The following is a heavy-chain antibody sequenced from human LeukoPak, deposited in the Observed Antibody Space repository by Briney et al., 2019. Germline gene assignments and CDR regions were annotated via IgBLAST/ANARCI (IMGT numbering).Heavy chain of an antibody. CDR2: ISYDGSNK. J-gene: IGHJ4*02. D-gene: IGHD1-26*01. CDR3: AREGGSYFDY. Sequence: GRSLRLSCAASGFTFSSYAMHWVRQAPGKGLEWVAVISYDGSNKYYADSVKGRFTISRDNSKNTLYLQMNSLRAEDTAVYYCAREGGSYFDYWGQGTLVTVSS. V-gene: IGHV3-30-3*01. CDR1: GFTFSSYA.